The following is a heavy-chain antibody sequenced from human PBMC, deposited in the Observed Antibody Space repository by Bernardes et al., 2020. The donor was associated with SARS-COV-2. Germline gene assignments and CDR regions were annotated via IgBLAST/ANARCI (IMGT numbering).Heavy chain of an antibody. V-gene: IGHV4-34*01. CDR3: ARGLYCSSTSCPSGGRSYCMDV. CDR1: GGSFSGYY. CDR2: INHSGST. Sequence: SETLSLTCAVYGGSFSGYYWSWIRQPPGKGLEWIGEINHSGSTNYNPSLKSRVTISVDTSKNQFSLKLSSVTAADTAVYYCARGLYCSSTSCPSGGRSYCMDVWGKGTTVTVSS. J-gene: IGHJ6*03. D-gene: IGHD2-2*01.